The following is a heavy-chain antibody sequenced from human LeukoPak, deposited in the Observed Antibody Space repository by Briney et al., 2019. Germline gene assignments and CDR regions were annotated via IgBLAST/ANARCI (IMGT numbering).Heavy chain of an antibody. D-gene: IGHD3-3*01. CDR3: AKDQYYDFWSALRYYYYGMDV. V-gene: IGHV3-30*18. CDR1: GFTFSSYG. CDR2: ISYDGSNK. J-gene: IGHJ6*02. Sequence: GGTLRLSCAASGFTFSSYGMHWVRQAPGKGLEWVAVISYDGSNKYYADSVKGRFTISRDNSKNTLYLQMNSLRAEDTAVYYCAKDQYYDFWSALRYYYYGMDVWGQGTTVTVSS.